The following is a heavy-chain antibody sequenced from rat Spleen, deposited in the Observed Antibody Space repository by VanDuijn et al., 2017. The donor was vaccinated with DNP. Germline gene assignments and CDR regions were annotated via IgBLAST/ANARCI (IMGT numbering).Heavy chain of an antibody. J-gene: IGHJ2*01. Sequence: EVQLVESGGGLVQPGRSLKLSCVASGFTFNNSWMTWIRQVPGKGLEWVASITISGGSTYYRDSVKGRFTISRDNAKSTLYLQMDSLRSEDTATYYCARGTTGTFDYWGQGVMVTVSS. CDR2: ITISGGST. V-gene: IGHV5-31*01. CDR1: GFTFNNSW. CDR3: ARGTTGTFDY. D-gene: IGHD1-7*01.